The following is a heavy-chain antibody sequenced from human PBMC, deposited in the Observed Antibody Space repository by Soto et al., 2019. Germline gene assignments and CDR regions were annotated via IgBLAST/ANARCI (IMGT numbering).Heavy chain of an antibody. D-gene: IGHD3-9*01. Sequence: EVQLLASGGGLVQPGGSLRLSCAASGFTFSSYAMSWVRQAPGKGLEWVSAISGSGGSTYYADSVKGRFTISRDNSKNTLYLQMNSLRAEDTAVYYCITGRSRVRYFDWLFGFDYWGQGTLVTVSS. CDR2: ISGSGGST. CDR3: ITGRSRVRYFDWLFGFDY. CDR1: GFTFSSYA. J-gene: IGHJ4*02. V-gene: IGHV3-23*01.